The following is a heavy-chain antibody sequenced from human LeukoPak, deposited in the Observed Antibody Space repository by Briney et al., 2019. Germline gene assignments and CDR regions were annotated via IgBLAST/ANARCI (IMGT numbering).Heavy chain of an antibody. CDR3: ARDPSGTSPPENIWFGDAFDI. CDR2: MNPNSGNT. Sequence: GASVKVSCKASGYTFTSYDINWVRQATGQGLEWMGWMNPNSGNTGYAQKFQGRVAMTRNTSITTAYMELSSLRSEDTAVYYCARDPSGTSPPENIWFGDAFDIWGQGTMVTVSS. V-gene: IGHV1-8*01. D-gene: IGHD3-10*01. J-gene: IGHJ3*02. CDR1: GYTFTSYD.